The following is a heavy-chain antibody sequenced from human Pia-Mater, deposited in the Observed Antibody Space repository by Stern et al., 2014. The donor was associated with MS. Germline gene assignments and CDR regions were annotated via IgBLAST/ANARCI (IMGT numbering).Heavy chain of an antibody. Sequence: VQLVESGGRLVKPGESLTLSCAASGFPFDTYTMHWVRQSPGRGLEWISSISTESSYINYADSVKGRFTISRDNANNSLYLQMNSLRPEDTAVYYCARRAGGLIAAGSLGYWGQGILVTVPS. CDR2: ISTESSYI. CDR1: GFPFDTYT. D-gene: IGHD6-25*01. J-gene: IGHJ4*02. V-gene: IGHV3-21*01. CDR3: ARRAGGLIAAGSLGY.